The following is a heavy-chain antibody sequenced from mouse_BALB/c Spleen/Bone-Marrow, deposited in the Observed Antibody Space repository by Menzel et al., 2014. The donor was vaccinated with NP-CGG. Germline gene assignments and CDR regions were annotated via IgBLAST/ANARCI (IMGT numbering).Heavy chain of an antibody. CDR3: ARGWLLSWFAY. V-gene: IGHV1S29*02. J-gene: IGHJ3*01. CDR1: GYTFTDYN. CDR2: IYPYNGGT. Sequence: VQLKQSGPELVKPGASVKISCKASGYTFTDYNMHWVKQSHGRSLEWIGYIYPYNGGTGYNQKFKSKATLTVDNSSSTAYMELRSLTSEDSAVYYRARGWLLSWFAYWGQGTLVTVSA. D-gene: IGHD2-3*01.